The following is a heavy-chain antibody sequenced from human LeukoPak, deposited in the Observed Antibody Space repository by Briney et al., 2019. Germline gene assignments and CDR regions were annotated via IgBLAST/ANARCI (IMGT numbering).Heavy chain of an antibody. Sequence: PGRSLRLSCAASGFTFSSYAMHWVRQAPGKGLEWVAVISYDGSNKYYADSVKGRFTISRDNSKNKLYLQMNSLRAEDTAVYYCARDFILTGYSDYWGQGTLVTVSS. V-gene: IGHV3-30-3*01. CDR1: GFTFSSYA. CDR3: ARDFILTGYSDY. CDR2: ISYDGSNK. D-gene: IGHD3-9*01. J-gene: IGHJ4*02.